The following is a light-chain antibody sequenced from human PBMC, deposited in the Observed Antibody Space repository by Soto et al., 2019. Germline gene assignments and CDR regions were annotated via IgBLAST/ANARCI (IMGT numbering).Light chain of an antibody. CDR2: DAS. CDR1: QSVSMW. Sequence: TQMTQSPSTLSASVGDRVTITCRSSQSVSMWLAWYQQKPWKAPRLLIYDASNLESGVPSRFSGSGSRTEFTLTITCLQPEDAATYYCQQYNTYLTWTFGQGSIV. J-gene: IGKJ1*01. CDR3: QQYNTYLTWT. V-gene: IGKV1-5*01.